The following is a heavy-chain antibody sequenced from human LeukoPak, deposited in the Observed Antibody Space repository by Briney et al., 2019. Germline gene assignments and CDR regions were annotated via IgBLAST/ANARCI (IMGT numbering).Heavy chain of an antibody. D-gene: IGHD1-26*01. J-gene: IGHJ4*02. CDR3: VRDGIVGASYYFDF. CDR2: ISTSSSFI. Sequence: GGSLRLSCAGSGFTFSRYNMNWIRQAPGKGLEWVSSISTSSSFIDYADSVKGRFTISGDNAKDSLHLQMDSLRADDTAVYYCVRDGIVGASYYFDFWGQGTLVTVSS. CDR1: GFTFSRYN. V-gene: IGHV3-21*01.